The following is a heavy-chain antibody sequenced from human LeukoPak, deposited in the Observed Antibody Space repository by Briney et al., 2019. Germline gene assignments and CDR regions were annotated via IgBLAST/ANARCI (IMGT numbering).Heavy chain of an antibody. CDR3: ARDSMVRGATGPFFDY. V-gene: IGHV3-30-3*01. CDR1: EFTFSSYS. J-gene: IGHJ4*02. CDR2: ISYDGTRK. D-gene: IGHD3-10*01. Sequence: GGALRLSCAAPEFTFSSYSMHWVRQAPGKGLEWVTDISYDGTRKYHADSVRGRFTISRDNSKSMVYLQMNSLRAEDTAVYFCARDSMVRGATGPFFDYWGQGTLVTVSS.